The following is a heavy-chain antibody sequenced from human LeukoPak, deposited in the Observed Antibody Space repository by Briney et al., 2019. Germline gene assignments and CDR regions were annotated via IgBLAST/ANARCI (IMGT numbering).Heavy chain of an antibody. J-gene: IGHJ5*02. CDR2: INPNSGGT. D-gene: IGHD3-10*01. CDR3: ARVTMVRGVIYRRFDP. Sequence: ASVKVSCKASGYTFTGYYMHRVRQAPGQGLEWMGWINPNSGGTNYAQKFQGRVTMTRDTSISTAYMELSRLRSDDTAVYYCARVTMVRGVIYRRFDPWGQGTLVTVSS. CDR1: GYTFTGYY. V-gene: IGHV1-2*02.